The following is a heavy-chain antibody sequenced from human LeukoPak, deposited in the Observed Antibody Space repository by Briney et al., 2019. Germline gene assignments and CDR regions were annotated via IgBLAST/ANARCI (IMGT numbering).Heavy chain of an antibody. V-gene: IGHV3-33*01. D-gene: IGHD5-24*01. J-gene: IGHJ3*02. Sequence: GGSLRLSCAASGFTFSSCGMHWVRQAPGKGLEWVAVIWYDGSNKYYADSVKGRFTISRDNSKNTLYLQMNSLRAEDTAVYYCAREQYASDDALDIWGQGAMVTVSS. CDR3: AREQYASDDALDI. CDR1: GFTFSSCG. CDR2: IWYDGSNK.